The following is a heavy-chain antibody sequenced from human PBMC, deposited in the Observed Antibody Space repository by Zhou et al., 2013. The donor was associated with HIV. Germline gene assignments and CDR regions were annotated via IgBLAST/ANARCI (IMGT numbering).Heavy chain of an antibody. J-gene: IGHJ6*03. V-gene: IGHV1-69*04. CDR2: IIPILGIA. CDR3: ARDSIVVVPAADSYYYYYYMDV. CDR1: GGTFSSYA. Sequence: QVQLVQSGAEVKKPGSSVKVSCKASGGTFSSYAISWVRQAPGQGLEWMGRIIPILGIANYAQKFQGRVTITADKSTSTAYMELSSLRSEDTAVYYCARDSIVVVPAADSYYYYYYMDVWGKGTTVTVSS. D-gene: IGHD2-2*01.